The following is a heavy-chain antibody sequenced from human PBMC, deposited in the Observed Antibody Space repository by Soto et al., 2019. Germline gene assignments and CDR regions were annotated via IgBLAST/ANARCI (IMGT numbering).Heavy chain of an antibody. V-gene: IGHV3-33*01. Sequence: QVQLVESGGGVVQPGRSLRLSCAASGFTFSSYGMHWVRQAPGKGLEWVAVIWYDGSNKYYADSVKGRFTISRDNSKNTLYLQMNSLRAEDTAVYYCARPPGDSSSFDLGQGTLVTVSS. CDR1: GFTFSSYG. D-gene: IGHD6-13*01. J-gene: IGHJ4*02. CDR2: IWYDGSNK. CDR3: ARPPGDSSSFD.